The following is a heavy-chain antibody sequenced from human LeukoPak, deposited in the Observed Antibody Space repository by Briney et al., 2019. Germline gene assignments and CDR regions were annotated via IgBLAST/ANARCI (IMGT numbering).Heavy chain of an antibody. Sequence: ASVKVSCKASGYTFTGYYMHWVRQAPGQGLEWMGWINPNSGGTNYAQKFQGRVTMTRDMSTSTVYMELSSLRSEDTAVYYCARSKDCSGGSCYSFKLDYWGQGTLVTVSS. CDR1: GYTFTGYY. D-gene: IGHD2-15*01. V-gene: IGHV1-2*02. J-gene: IGHJ4*02. CDR2: INPNSGGT. CDR3: ARSKDCSGGSCYSFKLDY.